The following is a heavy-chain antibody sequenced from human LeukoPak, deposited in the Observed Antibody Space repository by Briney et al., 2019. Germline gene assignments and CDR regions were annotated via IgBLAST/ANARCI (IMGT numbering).Heavy chain of an antibody. Sequence: ASVKVSCKASGYTFTSYGISWVRQAPGQGLEWMGWISAYNGNTNYAQKLQGRVTMTTDTSTSTAYMELRSLRSDDTAVYYCARVPIERMNYYDSSGYYSICDYWGQGTLVTVSS. CDR3: ARVPIERMNYYDSSGYYSICDY. V-gene: IGHV1-18*01. CDR2: ISAYNGNT. J-gene: IGHJ4*02. D-gene: IGHD3-22*01. CDR1: GYTFTSYG.